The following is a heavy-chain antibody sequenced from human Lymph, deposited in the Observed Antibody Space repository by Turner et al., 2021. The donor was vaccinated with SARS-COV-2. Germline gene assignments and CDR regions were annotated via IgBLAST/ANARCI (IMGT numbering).Heavy chain of an antibody. CDR1: GYTLTDLS. J-gene: IGHJ4*02. CDR3: ATLKSNWKILTGRYYFDF. V-gene: IGHV1-24*01. CDR2: FDPEDGET. D-gene: IGHD1-1*01. Sequence: QVQLVQSGAEVKKPGASVKVSCKVSGYTLTDLSIHWVRQAPGKGLEWMGGFDPEDGETIYAQKFQGRVTMTEDTSTDTAYMELSSLRSEDTAVYYCATLKSNWKILTGRYYFDFWGQGTLVTVSS.